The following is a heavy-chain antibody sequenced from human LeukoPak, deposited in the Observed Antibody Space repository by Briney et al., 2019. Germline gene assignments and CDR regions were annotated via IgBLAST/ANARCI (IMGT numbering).Heavy chain of an antibody. CDR1: GFTFSSYA. D-gene: IGHD3-22*01. CDR2: ISGSGGST. CDR3: AKDPLYYYDGSGYGAFDI. J-gene: IGHJ3*02. Sequence: QPGGSLRLSCAASGFTFSSYAMSWVRQAPGKGLEWVSAISGSGGSTYYADSVKGRFTISRDNSKNTLYLQMNSLRAEDTAVYYCAKDPLYYYDGSGYGAFDIWGQGTMVTVSS. V-gene: IGHV3-23*01.